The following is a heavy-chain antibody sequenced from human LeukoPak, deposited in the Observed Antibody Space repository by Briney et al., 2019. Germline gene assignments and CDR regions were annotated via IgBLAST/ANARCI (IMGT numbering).Heavy chain of an antibody. D-gene: IGHD6-6*01. CDR2: ISSSGGRT. V-gene: IGHV3-64*01. J-gene: IGHJ6*02. CDR3: ARDQPARPPILHHYDGMDV. Sequence: SGGSLRLSCAASGFTFSTYAMHWVRQPPGKGLEYVSAISSSGGRTYYANSVKDRFTISRDISTNTLYLQMGSLRAEDTAVYYCARDQPARPPILHHYDGMDVWGQGTTVTVSS. CDR1: GFTFSTYA.